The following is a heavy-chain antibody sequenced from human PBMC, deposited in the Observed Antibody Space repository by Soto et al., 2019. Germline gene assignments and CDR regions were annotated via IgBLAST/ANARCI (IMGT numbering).Heavy chain of an antibody. J-gene: IGHJ3*02. CDR1: GFTFSNAG. CDR3: TTVDTAMLDAFDI. Sequence: SCAASGFTFSNAGMSWVRQAPGKGLEWVGRIKSKTDGGTTDYAAPVKGRFTISRDDSKNTLYLQMNSLKTEDTAVYYCTTVDTAMLDAFDIWGQGTMVTVSS. D-gene: IGHD5-18*01. V-gene: IGHV3-15*01. CDR2: IKSKTDGGTT.